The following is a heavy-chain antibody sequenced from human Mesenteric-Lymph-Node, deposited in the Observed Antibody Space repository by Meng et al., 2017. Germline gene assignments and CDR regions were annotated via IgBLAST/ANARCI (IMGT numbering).Heavy chain of an antibody. V-gene: IGHV1-2*06. J-gene: IGHJ4*02. CDR3: ARGPSYCSSTSCYLDY. Sequence: ASVKVSCKASGYTFTGYYMHWVRQAPGQGLEWMGRINPNSGGTNYAQTLQGRVTMTTDTSTNTAYMDLRSLRSDDTAVYYCARGPSYCSSTSCYLDYWGQGTLVTVSS. CDR2: INPNSGGT. D-gene: IGHD2-2*01. CDR1: GYTFTGYY.